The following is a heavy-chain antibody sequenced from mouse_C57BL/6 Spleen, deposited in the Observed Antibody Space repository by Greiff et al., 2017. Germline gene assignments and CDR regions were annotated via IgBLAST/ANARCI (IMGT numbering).Heavy chain of an antibody. CDR1: GYTFTDYY. D-gene: IGHD2-2*01. CDR3: ASYGYEFAY. Sequence: QVQLKESGAELVRPGASVKLSCKASGYTFTDYYINWVKQRPGQGLEWIARFYPGSGNTYYNEKFKGKATLTAEKSSSTAYMQLSSLTSEDSAVYFCASYGYEFAYWGQGTLVTVSA. J-gene: IGHJ3*01. CDR2: FYPGSGNT. V-gene: IGHV1-76*01.